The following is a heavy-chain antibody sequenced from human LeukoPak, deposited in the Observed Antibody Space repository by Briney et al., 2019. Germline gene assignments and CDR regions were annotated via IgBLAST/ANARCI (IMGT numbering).Heavy chain of an antibody. J-gene: IGHJ6*02. CDR3: AREGPSFWSGPDYGMDV. CDR1: GGSVSSGSYY. Sequence: SEALSLTCTVSGGSVSSGSYYWSWIRQPPGRGLEWIGYIYYSGSTNYNPSLKSRVTISVDTSKNQFSLKLSSVTAADTAVYYCAREGPSFWSGPDYGMDVWGQGTTVTVSS. CDR2: IYYSGST. D-gene: IGHD3-3*01. V-gene: IGHV4-61*01.